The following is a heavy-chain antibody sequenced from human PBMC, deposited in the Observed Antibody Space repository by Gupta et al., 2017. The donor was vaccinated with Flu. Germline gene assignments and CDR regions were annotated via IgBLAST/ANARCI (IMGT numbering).Heavy chain of an antibody. CDR3: AKDTGVSIGPASMSQGGAFDV. CDR2: INWNSGSI. Sequence: PGKGLEWVSGINWNSGSIDYAESVKGRFTISRDNAKNSLYLEMNSLRTEDTALYYCAKDTGVSIGPASMSQGGAFDVWGQGTTVTVSS. J-gene: IGHJ3*01. D-gene: IGHD2-2*01. V-gene: IGHV3-9*01.